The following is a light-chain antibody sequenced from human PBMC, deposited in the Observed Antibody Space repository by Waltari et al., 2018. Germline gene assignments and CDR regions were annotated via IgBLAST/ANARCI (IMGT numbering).Light chain of an antibody. J-gene: IGLJ2*01. Sequence: QSALTQPASVSGSPGQSITISCAGPRSDVGSYHFVSWYQYHPGKAPKRILYEVSKRPSGVSDRFSGSKSGNTASLTISGLQAEDEADYYCCSYAPGNIWVFGGGTKMTVL. CDR3: CSYAPGNIWV. V-gene: IGLV2-23*02. CDR2: EVS. CDR1: RSDVGSYHF.